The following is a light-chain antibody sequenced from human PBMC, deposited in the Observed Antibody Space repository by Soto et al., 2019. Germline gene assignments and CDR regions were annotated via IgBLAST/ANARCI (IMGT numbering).Light chain of an antibody. CDR2: GAS. CDR1: QSVGSTY. V-gene: IGKV3-20*01. Sequence: EIVLTQSPGTLSLSPGERATLSCRASQSVGSTYLAWYQQKPGQAPRLLIYGASSRATGIPDRFSGSRSGPDFTLTISRLEPEDFAVYYCQQYDTAPLTFGQGTKVEIK. CDR3: QQYDTAPLT. J-gene: IGKJ1*01.